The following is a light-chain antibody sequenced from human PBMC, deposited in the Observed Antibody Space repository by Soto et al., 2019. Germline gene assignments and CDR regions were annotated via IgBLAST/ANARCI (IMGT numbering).Light chain of an antibody. CDR1: SSNIGAGYD. CDR3: QSYDSSLSGHNYV. J-gene: IGLJ1*01. Sequence: QSVLTQPPSVSGAPGQRVTISCTGSSSNIGAGYDVHWYQQLPGTAPKLLIYDNSNRPSGVPDRFSGSKSGTSASLAITGLQAEDEADYYCQSYDSSLSGHNYVFGAGTKLTVL. CDR2: DNS. V-gene: IGLV1-40*01.